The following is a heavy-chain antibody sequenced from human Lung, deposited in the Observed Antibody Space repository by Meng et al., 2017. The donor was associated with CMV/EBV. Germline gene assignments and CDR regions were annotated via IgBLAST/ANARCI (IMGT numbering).Heavy chain of an antibody. J-gene: IGHJ6*02. D-gene: IGHD2-15*01. V-gene: IGHV4-59*01. Sequence: LXCSVFGPPITTYYWSWVRQAPGKGLEWIGYIYYSGATNYNPSLKSRLTISMDTSKNQFSLELRSVTAADTAIYYCARDRAAVGYYYYAMDAWGQAXTVTVSS. CDR1: GPPITTYY. CDR2: IYYSGAT. CDR3: ARDRAAVGYYYYAMDA.